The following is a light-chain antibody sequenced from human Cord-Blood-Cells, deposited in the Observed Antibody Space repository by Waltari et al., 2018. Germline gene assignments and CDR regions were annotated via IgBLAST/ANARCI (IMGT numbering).Light chain of an antibody. CDR1: KLGDKY. CDR3: QAWDSSTACV. J-gene: IGLJ1*01. V-gene: IGLV3-1*01. CDR2: QDS. Sequence: SYELTQPPSVSVSPGQTASITCSGAKLGDKYACWYQQKPGQSPVLVIYQDSKRPSGIPERFSGSNSGNTATLAISGTQAMDEADYYCQAWDSSTACVIGTGTKVTVL.